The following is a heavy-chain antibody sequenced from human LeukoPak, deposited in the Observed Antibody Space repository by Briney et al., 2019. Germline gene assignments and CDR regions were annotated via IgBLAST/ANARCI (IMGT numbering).Heavy chain of an antibody. J-gene: IGHJ4*02. CDR3: VKPFFCSGGSCSTPYDY. V-gene: IGHV3-64D*06. D-gene: IGHD2-15*01. Sequence: GSLRPSCSASGFPFSSYAMHWVRQAPGKGLEYVSAISSNGGNTYYADSVKGRFTISRDNSKNTLYLQMSSLRAEDTAVYYCVKPFFCSGGSCSTPYDYWGQGTLVTVSS. CDR1: GFPFSSYA. CDR2: ISSNGGNT.